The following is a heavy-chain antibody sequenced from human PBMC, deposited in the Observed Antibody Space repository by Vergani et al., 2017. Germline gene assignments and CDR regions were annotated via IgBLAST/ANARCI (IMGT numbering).Heavy chain of an antibody. CDR1: GFVFDEYA. J-gene: IGHJ4*02. V-gene: IGHV3-9*01. CDR3: VKDTGSQLWQHLES. D-gene: IGHD5-24*01. Sequence: VRLVESGGGLVQPGGSLRLSCAASGFVFDEYALHWVRQSPGKGLEWVSGISWNRGKIAYADSVKGRFTISRDTAKKSLYLQMNNLRPEDTAFYYCVKDTGSQLWQHLESWGQGILVTVSS. CDR2: ISWNRGKI.